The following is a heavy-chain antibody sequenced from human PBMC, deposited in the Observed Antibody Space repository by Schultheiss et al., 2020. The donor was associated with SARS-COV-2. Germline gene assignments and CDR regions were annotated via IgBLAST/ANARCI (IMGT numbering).Heavy chain of an antibody. D-gene: IGHD6-13*01. CDR2: ISSSSSTI. Sequence: GGSLRLSCAASGFTFSDYYMSWIRQAPGKGLEWVSYISSSSSTIYYADSVKGRFTISRDNSKNTLYLQMNSLKTEDTAVYYCTTDLSSWPYYYYYGMDVWGQGTTVTVSS. J-gene: IGHJ6*02. V-gene: IGHV3-11*01. CDR1: GFTFSDYY. CDR3: TTDLSSWPYYYYYGMDV.